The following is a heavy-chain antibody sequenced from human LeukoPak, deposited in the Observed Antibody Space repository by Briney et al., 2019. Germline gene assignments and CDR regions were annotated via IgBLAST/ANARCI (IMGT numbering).Heavy chain of an antibody. CDR2: INHSGST. CDR1: GGSFSGYY. Sequence: SETLSLTCAAYGGSFSGYYWSWIRQPPGKGLEWIGEINHSGSTNYNPSLKNRVTISVDTCRDQFSLKLSTVTAADTAGYYCARGRRESCSGGSCRLRRVNWFDPWGQETLVTVSS. J-gene: IGHJ5*02. D-gene: IGHD2-15*01. V-gene: IGHV4-34*01. CDR3: ARGRRESCSGGSCRLRRVNWFDP.